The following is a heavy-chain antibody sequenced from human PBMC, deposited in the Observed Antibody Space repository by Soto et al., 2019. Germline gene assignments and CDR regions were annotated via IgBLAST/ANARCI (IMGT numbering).Heavy chain of an antibody. V-gene: IGHV3-7*01. J-gene: IGHJ6*03. D-gene: IGHD2-2*01. Sequence: GGSLRLSCAASGFTFSSYWMSWVRQAPGKGLEWVANIKQDGSEKYYVDSVKGRFTISRDNAKNSLYLQMNSLRAEDTAVYYCARDNIDLYCSSTSCLRYYYYYMDVWGKGTTVTVSS. CDR1: GFTFSSYW. CDR3: ARDNIDLYCSSTSCLRYYYYYMDV. CDR2: IKQDGSEK.